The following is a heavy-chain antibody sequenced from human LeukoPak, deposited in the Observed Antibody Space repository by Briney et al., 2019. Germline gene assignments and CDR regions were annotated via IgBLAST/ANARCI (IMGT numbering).Heavy chain of an antibody. CDR3: AKSYSSGWYGPDY. Sequence: GGSLRLSCAASGFTFSSYGMHWVRQAPGKGLEWVAVIWYDGSNKYYADSVKGRFTISRDNSKKTLYLQMNSLRAEDTAVYYCAKSYSSGWYGPDYWGQGTLVTVSS. CDR2: IWYDGSNK. D-gene: IGHD6-19*01. V-gene: IGHV3-33*06. CDR1: GFTFSSYG. J-gene: IGHJ4*02.